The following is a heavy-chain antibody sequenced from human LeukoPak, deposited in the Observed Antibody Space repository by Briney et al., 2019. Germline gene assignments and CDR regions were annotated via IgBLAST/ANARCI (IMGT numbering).Heavy chain of an antibody. D-gene: IGHD2-8*01. Sequence: GGSLRLSCAASGFTFSSYWMHWVRQAPGKGLVWVSRINSDGSSTSYADSVKGRFTISRDNTKNTLYLQMNSLRAEDTAVYYCARVQGHPPNGLDIWGQGTMVTVSS. CDR1: GFTFSSYW. V-gene: IGHV3-74*01. J-gene: IGHJ3*02. CDR2: INSDGSST. CDR3: ARVQGHPPNGLDI.